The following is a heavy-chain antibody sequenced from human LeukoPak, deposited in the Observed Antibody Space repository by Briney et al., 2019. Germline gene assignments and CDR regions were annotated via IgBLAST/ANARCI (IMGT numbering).Heavy chain of an antibody. Sequence: GGSLRLSCAASGFTFSSYSMNWVRQAPGKGLELVSSISSSSSYIYYADSVKGRFTISRDNAKNSLYLQMNSLRAEDTAVYYCARGRDGYSFDYWGQGTLVTVSS. V-gene: IGHV3-21*01. D-gene: IGHD5-24*01. J-gene: IGHJ4*02. CDR3: ARGRDGYSFDY. CDR1: GFTFSSYS. CDR2: ISSSSSYI.